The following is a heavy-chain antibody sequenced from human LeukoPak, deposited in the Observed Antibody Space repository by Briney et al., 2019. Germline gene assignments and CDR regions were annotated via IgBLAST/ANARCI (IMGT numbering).Heavy chain of an antibody. Sequence: SETLSLTCTVSGGSISSYYWSWIRQPPGKGLEWIGYIYYSGSTNYNPSLKSRVTISVDTSKNQFSLKLSSLTAADTAVYYCARLPRMAYYYYGMDVWGQGTTVTVSS. CDR2: IYYSGST. V-gene: IGHV4-59*08. CDR3: ARLPRMAYYYYGMDV. CDR1: GGSISSYY. J-gene: IGHJ6*02. D-gene: IGHD2-8*01.